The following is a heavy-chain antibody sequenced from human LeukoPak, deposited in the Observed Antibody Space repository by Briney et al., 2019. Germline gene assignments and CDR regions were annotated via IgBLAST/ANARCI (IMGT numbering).Heavy chain of an antibody. CDR3: ARALSSSWYNWFDP. Sequence: GGSLRLSCAASEFTFSSYWMHWVRQAPGKGLVWVSSVNSDGRSTGYADSVKGRFTISRDNAKNTLYLQMNSLRAEDTAVYYCARALSSSWYNWFDPWGQGTLVTVSS. CDR2: VNSDGRST. V-gene: IGHV3-74*01. CDR1: EFTFSSYW. J-gene: IGHJ5*02. D-gene: IGHD6-13*01.